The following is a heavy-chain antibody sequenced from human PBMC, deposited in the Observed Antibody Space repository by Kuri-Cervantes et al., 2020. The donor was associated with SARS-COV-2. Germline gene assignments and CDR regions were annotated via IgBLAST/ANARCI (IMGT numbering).Heavy chain of an antibody. CDR2: IYYSGST. CDR3: ARGEGRAARLVY. V-gene: IGHV4-61*05. J-gene: IGHJ4*02. D-gene: IGHD6-6*01. Sequence: GSLRLSCTVSGGSISSSSYYWSWIRQPPGKGLEWIGYIYYSGSTNYNPSLKSRVTISVDTSKNQFSLKLSSVTAADTAVYYCARGEGRAARLVYWGQGTLVTVSS. CDR1: GGSISSSSYY.